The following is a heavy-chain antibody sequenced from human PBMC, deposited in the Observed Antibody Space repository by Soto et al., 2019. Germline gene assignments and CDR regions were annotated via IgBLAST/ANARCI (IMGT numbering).Heavy chain of an antibody. J-gene: IGHJ5*02. V-gene: IGHV3-64*01. D-gene: IGHD3-10*01. CDR3: ARDQGPDYNDWFDP. Sequence: GGSLRLSCAASGFTFSSYAMHWVRQAPGKGLEYVSAISSNGGSTYYANSVKGRFTISRDNSKNTLYLQMGSLRAEDMAVYYCARDQGPDYNDWFDPWGQGTLVTVSS. CDR2: ISSNGGST. CDR1: GFTFSSYA.